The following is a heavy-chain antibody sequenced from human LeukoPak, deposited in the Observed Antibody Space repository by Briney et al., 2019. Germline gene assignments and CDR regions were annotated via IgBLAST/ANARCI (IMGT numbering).Heavy chain of an antibody. V-gene: IGHV4-38-2*01. D-gene: IGHD2-15*01. CDR3: ARPGYCSGGSCYSSFDY. CDR1: GFTFSSYG. Sequence: LRLSCAASGFTFSSYGMSWVRQAPGKGLEWIGSIYYSGSTYYDPSLKSRVTISVDTSKNQFSLKLSSVTAADTAVYYCARPGYCSGGSCYSSFDYWGQGTLVTVSS. CDR2: IYYSGST. J-gene: IGHJ4*02.